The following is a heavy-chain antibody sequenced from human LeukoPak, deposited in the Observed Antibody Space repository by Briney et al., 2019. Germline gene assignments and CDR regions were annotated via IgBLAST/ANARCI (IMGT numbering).Heavy chain of an antibody. D-gene: IGHD6-19*01. Sequence: GGSLRLSCAASGFTFDDYAMHWVRQAPGKGLEWVSGISWNSGSIGYADSVKGRFTISRDNAKNSLYLQMNSLRAEDTALYYCAKDIGTTGYSSGWNAFDIWGQGTMVTVSS. V-gene: IGHV3-9*01. J-gene: IGHJ3*02. CDR2: ISWNSGSI. CDR1: GFTFDDYA. CDR3: AKDIGTTGYSSGWNAFDI.